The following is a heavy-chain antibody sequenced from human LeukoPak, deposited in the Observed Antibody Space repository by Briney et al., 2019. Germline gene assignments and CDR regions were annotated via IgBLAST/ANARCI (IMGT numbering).Heavy chain of an antibody. V-gene: IGHV3-48*03. Sequence: PGGSLRLSCAASGFTFSSYEMNWVRQAPGKGLEWVSYISSSGSTIYYADSVEGRFTISRDNAKNSLYLQMNSLRAEDTAVYYCARPLRFLGGGAFDIWGQGTMVTVSS. CDR1: GFTFSSYE. CDR2: ISSSGSTI. CDR3: ARPLRFLGGGAFDI. J-gene: IGHJ3*02. D-gene: IGHD3-3*01.